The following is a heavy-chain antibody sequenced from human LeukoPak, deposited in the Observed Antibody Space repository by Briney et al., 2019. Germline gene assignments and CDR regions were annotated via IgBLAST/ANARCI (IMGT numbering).Heavy chain of an antibody. J-gene: IGHJ4*02. CDR1: GFTFRNYA. CDR3: AIFRAATTRFDY. CDR2: VSFDGNTT. Sequence: GGSLRLSCAASGFTFRNYAMYWVRQAPGRGLEWAAVVSFDGNTTFYSDSVKGRIAISRDNSKNTLYLEMNSLRPEDTAVYYCAIFRAATTRFDYWGQGTLVTVSS. V-gene: IGHV3-30*09. D-gene: IGHD1/OR15-1a*01.